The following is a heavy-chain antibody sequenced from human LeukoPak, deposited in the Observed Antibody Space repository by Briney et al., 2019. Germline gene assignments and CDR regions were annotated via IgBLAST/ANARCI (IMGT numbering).Heavy chain of an antibody. CDR1: GGSVSSGSYY. CDR3: ARAPTWIFDY. V-gene: IGHV4-39*07. D-gene: IGHD5-12*01. J-gene: IGHJ4*02. Sequence: KSSETLSLTCTVSGGSVSSGSYYWSWIRQPPGKGLEWIGEINHSGSTNYDPSLKSRVTTSVDTSKNQFSLKLSSVTAADTAVYYCARAPTWIFDYWGQGTLITVSS. CDR2: INHSGST.